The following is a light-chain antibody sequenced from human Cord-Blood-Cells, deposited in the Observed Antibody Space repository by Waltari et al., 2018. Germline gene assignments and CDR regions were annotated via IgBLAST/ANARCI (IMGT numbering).Light chain of an antibody. V-gene: IGKV3-15*01. J-gene: IGKJ1*01. CDR1: QSVSSN. CDR3: QQYNNWPLWT. CDR2: GAS. Sequence: EIVMTQSPATLSVSPGERATPACRASQSVSSNLAWYQQKPAQAPRLLIYGASTRATGIPARFSGSGSGTEFTLTISSLQSEDFAVYYCQQYNNWPLWTFGQGTKVEIK.